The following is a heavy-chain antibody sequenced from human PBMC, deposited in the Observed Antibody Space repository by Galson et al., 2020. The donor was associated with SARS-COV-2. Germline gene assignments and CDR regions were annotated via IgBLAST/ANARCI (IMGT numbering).Heavy chain of an antibody. CDR1: GYSFTNYW. V-gene: IGHV5-51*01. Sequence: GESLKISCKASGYSFTNYWIAWVRQMPGEGLEWMGIIYPGDSDTRYSPSFQGQVTMSAANSISTAYLQWSSLKASDTAIYYCAREHYDRTGWGGQRNFDYWGQGTLVTVSS. CDR2: IYPGDSDT. D-gene: IGHD3-22*01. CDR3: AREHYDRTGWGGQRNFDY. J-gene: IGHJ4*02.